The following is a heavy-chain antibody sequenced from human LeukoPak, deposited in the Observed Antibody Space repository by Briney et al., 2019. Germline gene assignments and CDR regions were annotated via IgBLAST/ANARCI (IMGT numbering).Heavy chain of an antibody. V-gene: IGHV3-11*06. D-gene: IGHD1-26*01. CDR2: ISSSGSYT. CDR1: GFTFSDYY. Sequence: GGSLRLSCAASGFTFSDYYMSWIRQAPGKGLEWISYISSSGSYTIYADSVKGRFTISRDNAKNSLYLQMNSLRAEDTAVYYCARLKYGSPQHWGQGTLVTVSS. CDR3: ARLKYGSPQH. J-gene: IGHJ1*01.